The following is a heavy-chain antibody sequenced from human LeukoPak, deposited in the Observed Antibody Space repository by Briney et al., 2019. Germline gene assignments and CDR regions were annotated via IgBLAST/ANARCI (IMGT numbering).Heavy chain of an antibody. Sequence: GGSLGLSCAASGFTFSTYAMSWVRQAPGKGLEWVSSISGSATNTYYADSVKGRFTISRDKSKNTLDLQMNSLRAEDTAVYYCAKARYYDSSGPFDYWGQGTLVTVSS. J-gene: IGHJ4*02. V-gene: IGHV3-23*01. CDR1: GFTFSTYA. CDR3: AKARYYDSSGPFDY. CDR2: ISGSATNT. D-gene: IGHD3-22*01.